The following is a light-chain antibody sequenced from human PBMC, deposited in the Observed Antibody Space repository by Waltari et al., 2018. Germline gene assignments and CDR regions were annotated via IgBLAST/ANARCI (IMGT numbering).Light chain of an antibody. CDR2: AAS. CDR3: QQAKSCQLT. Sequence: DIQITQSPSASSASVGGRGTINCRASEGIDSWSAGYQQKPRQAPKLLFYAASNLESGLPARFSRSGSRTDLTLTISRVQPEDFATYYCQQAKSCQLTFGGGTKVEIK. V-gene: IGKV1-12*01. J-gene: IGKJ4*01. CDR1: EGIDSW.